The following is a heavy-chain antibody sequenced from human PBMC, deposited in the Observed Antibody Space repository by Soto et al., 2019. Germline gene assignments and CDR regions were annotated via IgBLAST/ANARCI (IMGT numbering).Heavy chain of an antibody. CDR1: GYTFTSYD. J-gene: IGHJ4*02. CDR3: ARRAETNGWNGFGADKYYFDF. Sequence: ASVKVSCKASGYTFTSYDIYWVRQATGQGLEWMGWMNPNTGNSGYAQKFQGRVTMTSDTSISTAHMELSSLGSEDTAVYYCARRAETNGWNGFGADKYYFDFWGQGTLVTVSS. V-gene: IGHV1-8*01. CDR2: MNPNTGNS. D-gene: IGHD1-1*01.